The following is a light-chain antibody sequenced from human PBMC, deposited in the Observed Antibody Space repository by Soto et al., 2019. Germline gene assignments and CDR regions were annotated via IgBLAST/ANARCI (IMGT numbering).Light chain of an antibody. CDR1: RSDIGNFNR. CDR2: EVT. CDR3: SSYTSTNTWV. V-gene: IGLV2-18*02. J-gene: IGLJ3*02. Sequence: QSALTQPPSVSGSPGQSVAISCTGTRSDIGNFNRVSWYQQPPGTAPKVLIYEVTNRPSGVPDRFSGSKSGNTAFLIISGLQAEDEPDYYCSSYTSTNTWVFGGGTKVTVL.